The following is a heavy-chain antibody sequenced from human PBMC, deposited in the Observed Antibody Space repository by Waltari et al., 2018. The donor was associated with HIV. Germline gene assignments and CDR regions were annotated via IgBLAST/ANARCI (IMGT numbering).Heavy chain of an antibody. D-gene: IGHD3-10*01. Sequence: VQLVQSGAEMRKPGASVKVSCRASGYTFSAYTISWVRQAPGQGLEWMGWISGYNGNTNYAQKFQGRVNMTTGTSTSTAHMELRSLRSDDTAVYYCARGVSIVRGVMIRGHMDVWGQGTTVTVSS. CDR2: ISGYNGNT. J-gene: IGHJ6*02. CDR1: GYTFSAYT. V-gene: IGHV1-18*01. CDR3: ARGVSIVRGVMIRGHMDV.